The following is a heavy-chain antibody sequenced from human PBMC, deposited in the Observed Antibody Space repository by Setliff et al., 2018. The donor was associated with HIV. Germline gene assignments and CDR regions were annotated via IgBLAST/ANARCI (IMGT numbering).Heavy chain of an antibody. CDR3: ASPGDNY. CDR2: INQDGSEK. D-gene: IGHD4-17*01. V-gene: IGHV3-7*01. Sequence: GGSLRLSCAASGFTSGFTFSYYWMAWVRQAPGKGLEWVANINQDGSEKYHLDSVKGRFTISRDNAKNSLSLQTNNLRAEDMAVYYCASPGDNYWGQGTLVTVSS. CDR1: GFTFSYYW. J-gene: IGHJ4*02.